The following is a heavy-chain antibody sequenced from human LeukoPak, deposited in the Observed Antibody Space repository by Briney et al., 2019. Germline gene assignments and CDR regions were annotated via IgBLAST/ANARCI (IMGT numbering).Heavy chain of an antibody. CDR1: GYTFTAYY. V-gene: IGHV1-2*02. CDR2: INPNSGGT. Sequence: GASVKVSCKTSGYTFTAYYMHWVRQAPGHGLEWMGWINPNSGGTNYAQRFQGRVTMTRDTSISTAYMELSRLRSDDTAVYYCARERGFCIISTCYTSDAFDIWGQGTMVTVSS. CDR3: ARERGFCIISTCYTSDAFDI. J-gene: IGHJ3*02. D-gene: IGHD2-2*02.